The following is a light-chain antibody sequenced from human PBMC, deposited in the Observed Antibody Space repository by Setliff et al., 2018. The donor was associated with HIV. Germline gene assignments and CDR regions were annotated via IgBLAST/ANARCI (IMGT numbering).Light chain of an antibody. CDR1: TGAVTSGHY. V-gene: IGLV7-46*01. CDR3: LPSYYGTRV. J-gene: IGLJ3*02. CDR2: DTR. Sequence: QAVVTQEPSLTVSPGGTVTLTCGSSTGAVTSGHYPYWFQQKPGQAPRTLIYDTRNKHSWTPARFSGSLLGGKAALTLSGAQPADEAEYYCLPSYYGTRVFGGGTKVTVL.